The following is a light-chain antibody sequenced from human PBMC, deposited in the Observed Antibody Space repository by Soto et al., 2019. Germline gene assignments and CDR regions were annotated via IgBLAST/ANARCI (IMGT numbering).Light chain of an antibody. CDR1: QSVSNNY. CDR2: GAS. Sequence: EIVLTQSPGTLSLSPGERATLSCRASQSVSNNYLAWYQQKPGQAPRLLIYGASNRATGIPDRFSGSGSGTDFTLTISRLEPEDFAVYYCQKYGSSGTFGQATKVDIK. J-gene: IGKJ1*01. V-gene: IGKV3-20*01. CDR3: QKYGSSGT.